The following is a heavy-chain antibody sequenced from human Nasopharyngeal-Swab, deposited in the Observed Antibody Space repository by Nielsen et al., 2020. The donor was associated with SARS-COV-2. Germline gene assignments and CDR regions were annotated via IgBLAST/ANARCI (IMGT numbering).Heavy chain of an antibody. CDR3: ARGPLVGVGVYYYYYYGMDV. D-gene: IGHD6-6*01. V-gene: IGHV4-4*02. Sequence: GSLRLSCAVSGGSISSSNWWSWVRQPPGKGLEWIGEIYHSGSTNYNPSLKSRVTISVDKSKNQFSLKLSSVTAADTAVYYCARGPLVGVGVYYYYYYGMDVWGQGTTVTVSS. J-gene: IGHJ6*02. CDR2: IYHSGST. CDR1: GGSISSSNW.